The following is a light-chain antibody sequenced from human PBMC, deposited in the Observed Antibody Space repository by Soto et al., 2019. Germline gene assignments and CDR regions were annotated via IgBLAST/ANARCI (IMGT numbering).Light chain of an antibody. CDR1: SGHSTYA. CDR3: QTWGRDIVV. CDR2: LNSDGSH. J-gene: IGLJ2*01. V-gene: IGLV4-69*01. Sequence: VLTQSPSASASLGASVTLTCTLTSGHSTYAIAWHQQRPEKGPRYLMRLNSDGSHSKGDGIPDRFSGSSSGAERYLTISSLQSDDEADYYCQTWGRDIVVFGGGTKLTVL.